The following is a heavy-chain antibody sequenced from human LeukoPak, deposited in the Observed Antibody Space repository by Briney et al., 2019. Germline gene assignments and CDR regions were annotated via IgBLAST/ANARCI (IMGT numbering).Heavy chain of an antibody. V-gene: IGHV4-34*01. CDR3: ARAGEWLMRGWFDP. CDR2: INQSGGT. J-gene: IGHJ5*02. CDR1: GGSFSGYY. Sequence: SETLSLTCTVHGGSFSGYYWNWIRQPPGKGLEWIGEINQSGGTNHNPSLKGRVTIFVDTAKSQISLNLSSVTAADTAVYYCARAGEWLMRGWFDPWGPGTQVTVSS. D-gene: IGHD6-19*01.